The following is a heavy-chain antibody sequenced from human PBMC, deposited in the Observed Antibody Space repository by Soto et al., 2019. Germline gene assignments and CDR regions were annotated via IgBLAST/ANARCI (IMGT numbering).Heavy chain of an antibody. CDR3: ARDQGGEFLKGSGMDV. Sequence: QVQLQESGPGLVKPWETLSLTCTVSGDSIRRYYWSWIRLSPGKGLEWIGYIYYSGETNYNPSVKSRVTISVDRTKNQFSLKLSSVTAADTAVYYCARDQGGEFLKGSGMDVWGQGTTVTVSS. J-gene: IGHJ6*02. V-gene: IGHV4-59*01. D-gene: IGHD3-10*01. CDR2: IYYSGET. CDR1: GDSIRRYY.